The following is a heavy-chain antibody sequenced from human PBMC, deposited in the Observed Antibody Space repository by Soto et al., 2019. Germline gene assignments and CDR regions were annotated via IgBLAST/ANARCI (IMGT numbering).Heavy chain of an antibody. Sequence: LSLTCTVSGGSISGYSWSWIRQPPGKGLEWIGYIFYRGSTNYNPSLKSRVTISVDTSKNQFSLKLSSVTAADTAVYYCASLVAGYSYGHFDYWGQGTLVTVSS. CDR3: ASLVAGYSYGHFDY. D-gene: IGHD5-18*01. V-gene: IGHV4-59*01. CDR1: GGSISGYS. CDR2: IFYRGST. J-gene: IGHJ4*02.